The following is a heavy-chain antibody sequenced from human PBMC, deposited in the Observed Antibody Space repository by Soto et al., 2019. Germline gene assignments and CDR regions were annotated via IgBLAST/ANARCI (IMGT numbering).Heavy chain of an antibody. CDR3: ARDIAGGEDI. CDR1: GYNFNNYG. D-gene: IGHD1-26*01. J-gene: IGHJ3*02. CDR2: IGVYNGNT. V-gene: IGHV1-18*01. Sequence: QVQLVQSGAGVKKPGASVKVSCKASGYNFNNYGVTWVRQAPGQGLEWMGWIGVYNGNTKYPQKVQGRVTVTADTSTSTAYMELRSLTSDDTAVYYCARDIAGGEDIWGQGTMVTVSS.